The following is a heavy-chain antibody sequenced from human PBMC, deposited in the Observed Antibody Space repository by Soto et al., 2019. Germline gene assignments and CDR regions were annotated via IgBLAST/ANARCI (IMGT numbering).Heavy chain of an antibody. J-gene: IGHJ4*02. V-gene: IGHV4-59*01. CDR2: IYYSGST. CDR1: GGSISSYY. Sequence: SETLSLTCTVSGGSISSYYWSWIRQPPGKGLEWIGYIYYSGSTNYNPSLKSRVTISVDTSKNQFSLKLSSVTAADTAVYYCARSTVTTRDFDYWGQGTLVTVSS. D-gene: IGHD4-17*01. CDR3: ARSTVTTRDFDY.